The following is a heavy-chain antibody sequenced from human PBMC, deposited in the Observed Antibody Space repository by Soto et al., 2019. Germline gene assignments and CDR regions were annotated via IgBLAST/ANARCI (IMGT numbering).Heavy chain of an antibody. CDR2: IYYSGAT. CDR1: GDSISSNY. V-gene: IGHV4-59*01. D-gene: IGHD3-16*01. CDR3: ARALGVWGTYSYHYGMEV. J-gene: IGHJ6*01. Sequence: SETLSLTCTVSGDSISSNYWSWIRQHPGKGLERIGYIYYSGATNYNPSIKSRVTISVDTSKNQFSLKLNSVTAADTAVYYCARALGVWGTYSYHYGMEVWRQGITVIFSS.